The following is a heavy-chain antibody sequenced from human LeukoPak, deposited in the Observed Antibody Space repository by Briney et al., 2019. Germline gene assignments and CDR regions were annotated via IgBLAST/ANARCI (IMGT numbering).Heavy chain of an antibody. J-gene: IGHJ3*02. CDR1: GGSISSYY. V-gene: IGHV4-59*01. CDR2: IYYSGST. Sequence: SETLSLTCTVSGGSISSYYWSWIRQPPGKGLEWIGYIYYSGSTNYNPSLKSRVTISVDTFKNQFSLKLSSVTAADTAVYYCARDPRGTDAFDIWGQGTMVTVSS. D-gene: IGHD1-1*01. CDR3: ARDPRGTDAFDI.